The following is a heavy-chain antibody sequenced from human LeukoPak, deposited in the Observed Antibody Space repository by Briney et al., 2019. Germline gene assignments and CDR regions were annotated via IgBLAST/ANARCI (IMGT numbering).Heavy chain of an antibody. V-gene: IGHV1-2*04. CDR2: ISPTSGGT. CDR3: ATEGY. CDR1: GYTFTAYY. Sequence: GASVKVSCMASGYTFTAYYIHWVRQAPGQGLEWMGWISPTSGGTIYAQKFQGWVTMTRDTSISTAYMELSRLTSNDTAVYYCATEGYWGQGTLVTVSS. J-gene: IGHJ4*02.